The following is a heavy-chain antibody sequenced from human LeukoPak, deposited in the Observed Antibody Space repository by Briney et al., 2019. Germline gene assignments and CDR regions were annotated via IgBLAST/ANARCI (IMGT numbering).Heavy chain of an antibody. CDR3: ARHAVVTDPYFDY. CDR2: IYYSGST. CDR1: DGSISSGGYY. D-gene: IGHD4-23*01. Sequence: PSETLSLTCTVSDGSISSGGYYWSWIRQHPGKGLEWIGYIYYSGSTYYNPSLKSRVTISVDTSKNQFSLKLSSVTAADTAVYYCARHAVVTDPYFDYWGQGTLVTVSS. J-gene: IGHJ4*02. V-gene: IGHV4-31*03.